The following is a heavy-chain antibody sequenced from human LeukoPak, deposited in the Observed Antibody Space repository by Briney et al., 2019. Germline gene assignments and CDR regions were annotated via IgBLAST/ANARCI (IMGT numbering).Heavy chain of an antibody. Sequence: PSETLSLTCTVSGGSLSSYYWTWIRQSAGKGLEWIGRMYASGSTNYNPSLKSRLIMSIDTSNNQFSLKLSSVTAADTAVYYCARGQKRVVITNLNYYYYIDVWGKGTTVTVSS. J-gene: IGHJ6*03. V-gene: IGHV4-4*07. D-gene: IGHD3-22*01. CDR2: MYASGST. CDR3: ARGQKRVVITNLNYYYYIDV. CDR1: GGSLSSYY.